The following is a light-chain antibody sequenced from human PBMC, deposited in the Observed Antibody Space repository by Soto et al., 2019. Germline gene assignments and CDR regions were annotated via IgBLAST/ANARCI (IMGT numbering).Light chain of an antibody. J-gene: IGKJ1*01. CDR3: QKYNSAPET. V-gene: IGKV1-27*01. CDR2: AAS. CDR1: QGIRNY. Sequence: DIQMTQSPSSLSASVGDRVTITCRASQGIRNYLAWYQQKPGKVPKVLIYAASTLQSGVPSRFSGSGSGTDFTLTISSLQPEDVATYYCQKYNSAPETFGQGTKVEIK.